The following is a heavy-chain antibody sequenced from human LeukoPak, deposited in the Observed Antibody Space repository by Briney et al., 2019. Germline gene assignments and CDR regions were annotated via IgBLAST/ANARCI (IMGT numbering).Heavy chain of an antibody. D-gene: IGHD6-13*01. CDR2: INSDGSST. V-gene: IGHV3-74*01. CDR1: GFTFSSYW. Sequence: PGVSLRLSCAASGFTFSSYWMHWVRQAPGKGLVWVSRINSDGSSTSYADSVKGRFTISRDNAKNTLYLQMNSLRAEDTAVYYCARDRGASSWDQRGDYWGQGTLVTVSS. CDR3: ARDRGASSWDQRGDY. J-gene: IGHJ4*02.